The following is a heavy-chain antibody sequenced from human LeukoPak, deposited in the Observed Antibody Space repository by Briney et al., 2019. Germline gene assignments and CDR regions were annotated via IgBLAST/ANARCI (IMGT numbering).Heavy chain of an antibody. CDR1: TFIVSSSH. D-gene: IGHD3-3*01. Sequence: PGGSLRLSCAASTFIVSSSHMTWVRQTPGKGLEWVSVIYSGGSTFYADSVKGRFTISRDNSRNTLYLQMKSLRAEDTAVYYCARTITIFGVVTDFDYWGQGTLVTVSS. V-gene: IGHV3-53*01. J-gene: IGHJ4*02. CDR2: IYSGGST. CDR3: ARTITIFGVVTDFDY.